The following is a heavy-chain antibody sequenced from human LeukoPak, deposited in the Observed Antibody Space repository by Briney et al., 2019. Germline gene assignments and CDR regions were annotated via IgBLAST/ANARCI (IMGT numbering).Heavy chain of an antibody. CDR2: INPDGSRT. CDR1: GFTFTNYW. J-gene: IGHJ4*02. V-gene: IGHV3-74*01. D-gene: IGHD2-21*01. Sequence: GGSLRLSCAASGFTFTNYWMHWVRQAPGKGLVWVSNINPDGSRTAYADFGKGRFTISRDNARNTLYLQMNSLRPEDTALYHCALFTPVVSNFDFWGQGTLVAVSS. CDR3: ALFTPVVSNFDF.